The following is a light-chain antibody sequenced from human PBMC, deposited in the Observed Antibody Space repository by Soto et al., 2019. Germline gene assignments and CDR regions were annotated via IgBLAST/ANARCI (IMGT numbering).Light chain of an antibody. CDR2: DAS. CDR3: QQRSDWPLT. J-gene: IGKJ4*01. CDR1: QSVTSSH. V-gene: IGKV3D-20*02. Sequence: EIVLTQSPGTLSMSPGERATLSCRASQSVTSSHLAWYQQKPGQAPGLLIYDASNRATGIPARFSGSGSGTDFTLTISTLEPEDFAVYYCQQRSDWPLTFGGGTKVDIK.